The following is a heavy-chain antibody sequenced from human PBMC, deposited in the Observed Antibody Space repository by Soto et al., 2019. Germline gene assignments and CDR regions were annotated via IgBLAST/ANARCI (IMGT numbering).Heavy chain of an antibody. CDR3: AKGLSRGLRNNWNSVGTYNWFDP. D-gene: IGHD1-7*01. CDR2: ISYDGSNK. V-gene: IGHV3-30*18. CDR1: GFTFSSYG. Sequence: GGSLRLSCAASGFTFSSYGMHWVRQAPGKGLEWVAVISYDGSNKYYADSVKGRFTISRDNSKNTLYLQMNSLRAEDTAVYYCAKGLSRGLRNNWNSVGTYNWFDPWGQGTLVTVSS. J-gene: IGHJ5*02.